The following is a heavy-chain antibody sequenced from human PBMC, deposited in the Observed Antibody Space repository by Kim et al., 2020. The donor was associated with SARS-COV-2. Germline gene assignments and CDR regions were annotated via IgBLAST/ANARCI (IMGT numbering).Heavy chain of an antibody. V-gene: IGHV4-59*01. J-gene: IGHJ4*02. CDR3: ARDRRYFDY. CDR1: GGSISSYY. CDR2: IYYSGST. D-gene: IGHD6-6*01. Sequence: SETLSLTCTVSGGSISSYYWSWIRQPPGKGLEWIGYIYYSGSTNYNPSLKSRVTISVDTSKNQFSLKLSSVTAADTAVYYCARDRRYFDYWGQGTLVTVSS.